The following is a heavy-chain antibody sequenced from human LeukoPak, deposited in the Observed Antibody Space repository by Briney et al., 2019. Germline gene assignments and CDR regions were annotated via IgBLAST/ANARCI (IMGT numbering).Heavy chain of an antibody. CDR1: GFTFSSCG. V-gene: IGHV3-33*01. CDR3: ARAELPAAIKSGAFDI. J-gene: IGHJ3*02. CDR2: IWSDGSNK. D-gene: IGHD2-2*01. Sequence: PGRSLRLSCAASGFTFSSCGMHWVRQAPGKGLEWVAVIWSDGSNKYYADSVKGRFTISRDNSKNTLYLQMNSLRAEDTAVYYCARAELPAAIKSGAFDIWGQGTMVTVSS.